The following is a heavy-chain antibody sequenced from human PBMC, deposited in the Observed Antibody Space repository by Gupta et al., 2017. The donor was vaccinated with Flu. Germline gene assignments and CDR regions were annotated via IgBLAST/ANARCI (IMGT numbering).Heavy chain of an antibody. J-gene: IGHJ6*02. V-gene: IGHV1-2*02. CDR3: ARDLLSGDSFLSAMDV. CDR1: YAFSDHY. CDR2: INPNSGVS. D-gene: IGHD7-27*01. Sequence: YAFSDHYIHWVRQAPGQGLEWMGWINPNSGVSDFTQEFQGRVALTRDTSIRTAYMEMSRLTSDDTAVYYCARDLLSGDSFLSAMDVGGQGTTVTVSS.